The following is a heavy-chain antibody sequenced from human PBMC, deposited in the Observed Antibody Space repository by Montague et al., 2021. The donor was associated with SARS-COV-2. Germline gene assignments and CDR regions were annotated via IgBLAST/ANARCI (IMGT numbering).Heavy chain of an antibody. CDR2: FTGGNT. V-gene: IGHV3-23*01. CDR1: RFTFSIYA. J-gene: IGHJ4*02. CDR3: AKAEESGNYLSVGLDS. D-gene: IGHD2/OR15-2a*01. Sequence: SLRLSCAASRFTFSIYAMRWLRPAPGEGPQWVSTFTGGNTFYADXVKGRFTITRDNYKNTLYLQMNSLGAEDTAIYYWAKAEESGNYLSVGLDSWGPGTLVTVSS.